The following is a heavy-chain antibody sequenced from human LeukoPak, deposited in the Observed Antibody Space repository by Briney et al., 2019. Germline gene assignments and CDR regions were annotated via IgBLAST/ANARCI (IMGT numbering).Heavy chain of an antibody. CDR3: ARDDGNGPPRALDP. CDR2: ISAYNGNT. J-gene: IGHJ5*02. Sequence: ASVKVSCKASGYTFTSYGISWVRQAPGQGLEWMGWISAYNGNTNYAPKVQGRVTMTTDTSTNTAYMELRSLRSDDTAVYYCARDDGNGPPRALDPWGQGTLVTVSS. CDR1: GYTFTSYG. V-gene: IGHV1-18*01. D-gene: IGHD1-1*01.